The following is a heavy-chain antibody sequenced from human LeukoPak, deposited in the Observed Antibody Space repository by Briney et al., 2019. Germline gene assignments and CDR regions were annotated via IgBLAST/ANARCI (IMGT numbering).Heavy chain of an antibody. CDR3: ARGMADFWKGYYYMDV. CDR1: GFTFSNFA. D-gene: IGHD3-3*01. Sequence: GGSLRLSCAASGFTFSNFAMIWVRQAPGKGLEWVSVIGSDSGGIVYADSVKGRFTISRDNSNNTLYLQMNSLRAEDTAVYYCARGMADFWKGYYYMDVWGKGTTVTVSS. CDR2: IGSDSGGI. J-gene: IGHJ6*03. V-gene: IGHV3-23*01.